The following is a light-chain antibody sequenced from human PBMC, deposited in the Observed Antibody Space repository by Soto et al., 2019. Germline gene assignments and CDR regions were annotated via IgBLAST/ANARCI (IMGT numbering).Light chain of an antibody. CDR2: DAS. J-gene: IGKJ1*01. CDR1: QSISSW. CDR3: QQYNSYQWT. Sequence: DITMSQSPSTLSASVGDRVTIPCRASQSISSWLAWYQQKPGKAPKLLIYDASSLESGVPSRFSGSGSGTEFTLTISSLQPDDFATYYCQQYNSYQWTFGQGTKV. V-gene: IGKV1-5*01.